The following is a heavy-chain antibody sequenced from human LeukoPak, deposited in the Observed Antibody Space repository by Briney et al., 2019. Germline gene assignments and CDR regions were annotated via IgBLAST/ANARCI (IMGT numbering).Heavy chain of an antibody. V-gene: IGHV3-21*01. CDR2: ISSSSSYI. J-gene: IGHJ4*02. CDR1: GSTFSSYS. CDR3: ARGSVTTVTRPFDY. D-gene: IGHD4-17*01. Sequence: KPGGSLRLSCAASGSTFSSYSMNWVRQAPGKGLEWVSSISSSSSYIYYADSVKGRFTISRDNAKNSLYLQMNSLRAEDTAVYYCARGSVTTVTRPFDYWGQGTLVTVSS.